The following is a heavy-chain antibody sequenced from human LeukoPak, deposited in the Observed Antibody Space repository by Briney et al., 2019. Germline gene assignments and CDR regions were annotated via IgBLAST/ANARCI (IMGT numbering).Heavy chain of an antibody. Sequence: SETLSLTCTVSGGSISSHYWSWIRQPPGKGLEWIGYIYYSGSTNYTNYNPSLKGQVTISVDTSKNQFSLKLSSVTAADTAVYYCARDPIVSVGDWYFDLWGRGTLVTVSS. D-gene: IGHD3-16*02. CDR1: GGSISSHY. J-gene: IGHJ2*01. CDR3: ARDPIVSVGDWYFDL. CDR2: IYYSGSTNYT. V-gene: IGHV4-59*11.